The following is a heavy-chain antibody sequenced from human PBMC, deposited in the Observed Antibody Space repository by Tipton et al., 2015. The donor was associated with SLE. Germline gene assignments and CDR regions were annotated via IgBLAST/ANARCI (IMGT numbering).Heavy chain of an antibody. CDR3: ANSLLWGLDY. Sequence: SLRLSCVASGFSFSDYAMNWVRQAPGKGLEWVSGISGSPGKGLEWVSVFSAGGGTFYANSVKGRFTISRDNSKNTLYLQMNSLRAEDTAVYYCANSLLWGLDYWGQGTLVTVSS. J-gene: IGHJ4*02. V-gene: IGHV3-23*01. CDR1: GFSFSDYA. CDR2: ISGSPGKGLEWVSVFSAGGGT. D-gene: IGHD3-10*01.